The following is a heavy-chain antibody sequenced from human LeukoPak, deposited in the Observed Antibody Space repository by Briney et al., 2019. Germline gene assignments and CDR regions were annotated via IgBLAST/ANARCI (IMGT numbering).Heavy chain of an antibody. CDR2: IYYSGST. Sequence: SETLSLTCTVSGGSISSYYWSWIRQPPGKGLEWIGYIYYSGSTNYNPSLKSRVTISVDTSKNQFSLKLSSVTAADTAVYYCARTRSGSYWDWGRGTLVTVSS. D-gene: IGHD3-10*01. V-gene: IGHV4-59*01. CDR3: ARTRSGSYWD. J-gene: IGHJ4*02. CDR1: GGSISSYY.